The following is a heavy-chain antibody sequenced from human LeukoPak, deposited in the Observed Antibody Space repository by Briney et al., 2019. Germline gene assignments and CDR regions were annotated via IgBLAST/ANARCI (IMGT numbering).Heavy chain of an antibody. CDR3: ATSYYYGHRGYFDY. CDR2: IYYSGST. V-gene: IGHV4-59*04. CDR1: GGSISSYY. J-gene: IGHJ4*02. Sequence: SETLSLTCTVSGGSISSYYWSWIRQPPGKGLEWIGSIYYSGSTYYNPSLKSRVTISVDTSKNQFSLKLSSVTAADTAVYYCATSYYYGHRGYFDYWGQGALVTVSS. D-gene: IGHD3-10*01.